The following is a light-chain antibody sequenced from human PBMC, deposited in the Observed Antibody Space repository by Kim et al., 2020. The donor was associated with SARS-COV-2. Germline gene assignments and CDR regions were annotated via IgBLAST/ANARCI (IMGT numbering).Light chain of an antibody. CDR1: QCIGSD. CDR3: LQHNTHPYS. Sequence: SASEGDRLIIACRASQCIGSDLAWYQHKPRKAPQRRRYSTSKLQSGVPSRFSGSGSGTEFTVTISSRQPEDIATYYCLQHNTHPYSFGQGTKLEI. CDR2: STS. V-gene: IGKV1-17*01. J-gene: IGKJ2*03.